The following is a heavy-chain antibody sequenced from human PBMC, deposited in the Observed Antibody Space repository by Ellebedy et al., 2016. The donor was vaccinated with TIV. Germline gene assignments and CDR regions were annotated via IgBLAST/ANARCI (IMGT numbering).Heavy chain of an antibody. D-gene: IGHD5-18*01. CDR3: ARTHTAMLEYNYGMDV. CDR2: IIPILGIA. CDR1: GYTFTSYD. V-gene: IGHV1-69*04. J-gene: IGHJ6*02. Sequence: AASVKVSCKASGYTFTSYDINWVRQAPGQGLEWMGRIIPILGIANYAQKFQDRVTIIAAKSTSTAFMELSSLRSEDTAVYYCARTHTAMLEYNYGMDVWGQGTTVTVSS.